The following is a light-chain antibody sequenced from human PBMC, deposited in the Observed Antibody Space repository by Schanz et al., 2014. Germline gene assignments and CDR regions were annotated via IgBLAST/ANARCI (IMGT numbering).Light chain of an antibody. CDR1: SSNIGNNY. CDR3: GTWDGSLGEVV. Sequence: QSVLTQPPSVSAAPGQKVTISCSGSSSNIGNNYVSWYQQLPGTAPKLLIYDNNKGPSGIADRFSGSKSGASATLVITGLQTGDEANYFCGTWDGSLGEVVFGGGTKLTVL. J-gene: IGLJ2*01. CDR2: DNN. V-gene: IGLV1-51*01.